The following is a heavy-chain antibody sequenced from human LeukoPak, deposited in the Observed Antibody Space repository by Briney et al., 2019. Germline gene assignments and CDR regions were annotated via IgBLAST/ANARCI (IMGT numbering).Heavy chain of an antibody. D-gene: IGHD3-22*01. Sequence: ASVKVSCKASGYTFTSYGISWVRQAPGQGLEWMGWISAYNGNTNYAQKLQGRVTMTTDKSTSTAYMELSSLRSEDTAVYYCARDRPDSSGYYRYYYYYMDVWGKGTTVTVSS. CDR3: ARDRPDSSGYYRYYYYYMDV. J-gene: IGHJ6*03. V-gene: IGHV1-18*01. CDR1: GYTFTSYG. CDR2: ISAYNGNT.